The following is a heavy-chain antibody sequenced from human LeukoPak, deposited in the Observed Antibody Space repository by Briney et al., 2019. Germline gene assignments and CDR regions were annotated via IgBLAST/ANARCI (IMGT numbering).Heavy chain of an antibody. CDR1: GFTFSSYG. J-gene: IGHJ4*02. D-gene: IGHD6-13*01. V-gene: IGHV3-30*02. CDR3: ARDPRIAAAGSTGYFDY. Sequence: GGSLRLSCAASGFTFSSYGMHWVRQAPGKGLEWVAFIRYDGSNKYYADSVKGRFTISRDNSKNTLYLQMNSLRAEDTAVYYWARDPRIAAAGSTGYFDYWGQGTLVTVSS. CDR2: IRYDGSNK.